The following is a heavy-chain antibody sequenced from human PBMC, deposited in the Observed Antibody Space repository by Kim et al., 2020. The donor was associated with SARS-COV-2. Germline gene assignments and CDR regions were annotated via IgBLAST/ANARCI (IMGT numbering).Heavy chain of an antibody. CDR3: ARDPLYYYDSSGYYYGDFDY. D-gene: IGHD3-22*01. Sequence: ASVKVSCKASGYTFTSYGISWVRQAPGQGLEWMGWISAYNGNTNYAQKLQGRVTMTTDTSTSTAYMDLRSLRSDDTAVYYCARDPLYYYDSSGYYYGDFDYWGQGTLVTVSS. CDR1: GYTFTSYG. J-gene: IGHJ4*02. CDR2: ISAYNGNT. V-gene: IGHV1-18*01.